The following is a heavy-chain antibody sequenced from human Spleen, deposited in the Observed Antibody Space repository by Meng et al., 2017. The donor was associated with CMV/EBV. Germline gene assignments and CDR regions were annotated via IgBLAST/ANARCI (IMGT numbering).Heavy chain of an antibody. CDR3: ARYSTSNAFDI. D-gene: IGHD2-2*01. J-gene: IGHJ3*02. CDR2: ISSSGRNI. CDR1: GFTFSSYS. Sequence: GGSLRLSCVASGFTFSSYSMNWVRQAPGKGLEWVSIISSSGRNIYYADSVKGRFTISRDIAKNSLFLQMNSLRAEDTALYYCARYSTSNAFDIWGQGTMVTVSS. V-gene: IGHV3-21*06.